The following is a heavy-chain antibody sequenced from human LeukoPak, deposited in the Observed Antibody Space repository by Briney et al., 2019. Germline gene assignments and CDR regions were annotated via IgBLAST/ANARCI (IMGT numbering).Heavy chain of an antibody. V-gene: IGHV3-23*01. Sequence: QPGGSLRLSCVTSGFMFSAYAMSWVRQAPGKGLEWVSTISGSGEWIYYTDSVKGRFTVSRDNSKNTLYLQMKSLRAEDTAVYYCVSQSYSGSDNYYFHYWGQGTLVAVSS. CDR3: VSQSYSGSDNYYFHY. D-gene: IGHD1-26*01. CDR1: GFMFSAYA. J-gene: IGHJ4*02. CDR2: ISGSGEWI.